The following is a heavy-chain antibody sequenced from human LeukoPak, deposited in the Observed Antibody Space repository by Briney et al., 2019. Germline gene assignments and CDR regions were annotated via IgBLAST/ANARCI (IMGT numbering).Heavy chain of an antibody. CDR2: ISGYNGYT. CDR3: ARDLWTEIDY. D-gene: IGHD1-14*01. V-gene: IGHV1-18*01. Sequence: GASVEVSCKASGYTFANYGISWVRQAPGQGLEWLGWISGYNGYTNYAQNLQGRVTMTTDTSTSTAYVELRSLRFDDTAVYYCARDLWTEIDYWGQGTLVTVSS. J-gene: IGHJ4*02. CDR1: GYTFANYG.